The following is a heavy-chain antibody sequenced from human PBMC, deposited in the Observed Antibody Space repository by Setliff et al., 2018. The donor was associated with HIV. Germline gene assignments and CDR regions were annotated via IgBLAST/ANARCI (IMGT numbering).Heavy chain of an antibody. CDR2: INPSDGAT. Sequence: ASVKVSCKASGYTFTNSFMHWVRQAPGQGLGWMGIINPSDGATTYAGNFQDRVTMTSDTSTSTVYMELSNLRSEDTAVYYCARGLWLVLYYFDYWGQGTLVTVSS. CDR3: ARGLWLVLYYFDY. D-gene: IGHD6-19*01. J-gene: IGHJ4*02. V-gene: IGHV1-46*01. CDR1: GYTFTNSF.